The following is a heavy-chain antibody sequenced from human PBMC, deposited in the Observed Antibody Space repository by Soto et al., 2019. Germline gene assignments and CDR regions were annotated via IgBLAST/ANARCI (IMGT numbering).Heavy chain of an antibody. Sequence: QITLKESGPTQVKPTQTLTLTCTASGLSFGTSGVGVGLIRQPPGEALEWLALIFWNDDKRYSPSLKSSLTTPQDTSNNQVVLTMTNVDPVDTATYYCASMTTVATAAFDIWGQGTMVTVSS. CDR1: GLSFGTSGVG. CDR3: ASMTTVATAAFDI. J-gene: IGHJ3*02. CDR2: IFWNDDK. D-gene: IGHD4-17*01. V-gene: IGHV2-5*01.